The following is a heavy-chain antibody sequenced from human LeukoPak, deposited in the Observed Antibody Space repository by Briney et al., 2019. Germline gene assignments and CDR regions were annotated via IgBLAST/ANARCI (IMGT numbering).Heavy chain of an antibody. J-gene: IGHJ5*02. V-gene: IGHV4-31*11. D-gene: IGHD2/OR15-2a*01. CDR3: AREVIEDWFDP. Sequence: SETLSLTCAVSGGSINSGGYYWNWIRQHPGKGLEWIGYIYYSGSTYYNPSLKSRVTMSVDTSKNQFSLKLSSVTAADTAVYYCAREVIEDWFDPWGQGTLVTVSS. CDR2: IYYSGST. CDR1: GGSINSGGYY.